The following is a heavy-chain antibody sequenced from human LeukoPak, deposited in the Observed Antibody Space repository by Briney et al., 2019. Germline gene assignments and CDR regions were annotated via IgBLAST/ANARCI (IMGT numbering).Heavy chain of an antibody. CDR3: AASPYYDSSGYYWGVLDY. Sequence: NPSETLSLTCTVSGGSISSSSYYWGWIRQPPGKGLERIGYIYYSGSTNYNPSRKSRVTISVDTSKNQFSLKLSSVTAADTAVYYCAASPYYDSSGYYWGVLDYWGQGTLVTVSS. D-gene: IGHD3-22*01. V-gene: IGHV4-61*05. CDR1: GGSISSSSYY. J-gene: IGHJ4*02. CDR2: IYYSGST.